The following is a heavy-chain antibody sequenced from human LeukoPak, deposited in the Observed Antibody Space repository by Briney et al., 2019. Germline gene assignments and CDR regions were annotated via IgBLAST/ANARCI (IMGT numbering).Heavy chain of an antibody. D-gene: IGHD3-22*01. V-gene: IGHV3-74*01. Sequence: HAGGSLRLFCAASGFTFSSYWMHWVRHAPGKGLVWVSRIKSDGSTRYADSVKGRFTISRDNAKNTVSLQMNSLRAEDTGVYYCARAPSEIGGYYPEYFRHWGQGTLVTVSP. CDR2: IKSDGST. J-gene: IGHJ1*01. CDR1: GFTFSSYW. CDR3: ARAPSEIGGYYPEYFRH.